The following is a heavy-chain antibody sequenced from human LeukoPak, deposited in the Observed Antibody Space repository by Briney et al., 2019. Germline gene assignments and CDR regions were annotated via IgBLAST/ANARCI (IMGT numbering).Heavy chain of an antibody. D-gene: IGHD3-10*01. CDR1: GGSISTYY. V-gene: IGHV4-4*07. Sequence: PSETLSLACTVSGGSISTYYWTWIRQPAGKGLEWIGRILNGGGTNYNPSLKSRVTISVDTSKNQFSLKLNSVTAADAAVYYCARASMGGSGSYYRDYYYGMDAWGQGTTVTVSS. CDR2: ILNGGGT. J-gene: IGHJ6*02. CDR3: ARASMGGSGSYYRDYYYGMDA.